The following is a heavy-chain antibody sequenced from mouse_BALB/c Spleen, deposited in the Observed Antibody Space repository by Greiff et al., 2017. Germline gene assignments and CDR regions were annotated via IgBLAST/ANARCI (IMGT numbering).Heavy chain of an antibody. D-gene: IGHD2-1*01. CDR2: IWSGGST. J-gene: IGHJ4*01. CDR1: GFSLTSYG. CDR3: ARKGGNYGIAMDY. V-gene: IGHV2-2*02. Sequence: VKLVESGPGLVQPSQSLSITCTVSGFSLTSYGVHWVRQSPGKGLEWLGVIWSGGSTDYNAAFISRLSISKDNSKSQVFFKMNSLQANDTAIYYCARKGGNYGIAMDYWGQGTSVTVSS.